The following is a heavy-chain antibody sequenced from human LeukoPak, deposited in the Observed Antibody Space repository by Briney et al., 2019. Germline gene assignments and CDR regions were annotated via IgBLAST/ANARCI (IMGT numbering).Heavy chain of an antibody. CDR3: ATFTKYYYGSGSYYPWYFDY. D-gene: IGHD3-10*01. CDR2: FDPEDGET. CDR1: GYTLTELS. J-gene: IGHJ4*02. Sequence: GASVKVSCKVSGYTLTELSMHWVRQAPGKGLEWMGGFDPEDGETIYAQKFQGRVTMTEDTSTDTAYMELSSLRSEDTAVYYCATFTKYYYGSGSYYPWYFDYWGQGTLVTVSS. V-gene: IGHV1-24*01.